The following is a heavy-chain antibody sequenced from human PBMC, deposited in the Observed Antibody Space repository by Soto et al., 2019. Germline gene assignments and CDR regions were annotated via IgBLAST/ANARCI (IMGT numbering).Heavy chain of an antibody. CDR1: GGSFRDHY. D-gene: IGHD4-4*01. CDR2: ISYSGYT. Sequence: SETLSLTCSVSGGSFRDHYWTWIRQPPGKGLEWIGYISYSGYTNYKPSLKSRLTLSVDMAKNQFSLKLNSLTAADTAVYYCARTTEKDGKEGLDYWGQGTLVTVSS. CDR3: ARTTEKDGKEGLDY. V-gene: IGHV4-59*11. J-gene: IGHJ4*02.